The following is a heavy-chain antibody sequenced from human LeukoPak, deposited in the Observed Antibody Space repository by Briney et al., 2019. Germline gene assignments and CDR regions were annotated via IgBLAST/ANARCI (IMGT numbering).Heavy chain of an antibody. CDR2: IYYNGNT. J-gene: IGHJ4*02. D-gene: IGHD2/OR15-2a*01. CDR1: GDSISSGSYY. Sequence: SETLSLTCTISGDSISSGSYYWGWIRQPPGKGLEWIGSIYYNGNTHYNPSLKSRLTIFVDTSKNQFSLRLSSVTAADTAVYYCAGHHPRNTVDFWGQGTLVTVSS. CDR3: AGHHPRNTVDF. V-gene: IGHV4-39*01.